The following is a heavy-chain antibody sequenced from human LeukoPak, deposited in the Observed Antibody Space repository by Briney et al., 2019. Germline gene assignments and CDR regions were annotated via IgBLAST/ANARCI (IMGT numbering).Heavy chain of an antibody. Sequence: ASVKVSCKASGYTFTSYDINRVRQATGQGLEWMGWMNPNSGNTGYAQKFQGRVTMTRNTSISTAYMELSSLRSEDTAVYYCARGLKVLRPIVVVTAYDYWGQGTLVTVSS. CDR3: ARGLKVLRPIVVVTAYDY. D-gene: IGHD2-21*02. CDR1: GYTFTSYD. V-gene: IGHV1-8*01. J-gene: IGHJ4*02. CDR2: MNPNSGNT.